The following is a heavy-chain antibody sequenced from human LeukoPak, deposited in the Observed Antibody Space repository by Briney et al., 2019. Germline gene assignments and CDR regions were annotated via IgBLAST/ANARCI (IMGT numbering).Heavy chain of an antibody. CDR2: IMPNGETR. J-gene: IGHJ3*02. CDR1: GFSFSNYV. D-gene: IGHD2-15*01. CDR3: ARDRDGGFAFDI. V-gene: IGHV3-64*01. Sequence: GGPLRLPCAASGFSFSNYVMHWVRQAPGKGLEYVSAIMPNGETRGYANSMKGRFTISRDNSKNTLYLQMGSLRAEDMAIYYCARDRDGGFAFDIWGQGTLVTVSS.